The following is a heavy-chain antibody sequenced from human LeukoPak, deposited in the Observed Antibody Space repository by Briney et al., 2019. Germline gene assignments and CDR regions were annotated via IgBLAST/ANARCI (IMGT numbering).Heavy chain of an antibody. V-gene: IGHV3-11*01. Sequence: GGSLRLSCAASGFPFSDYYMSWIRQAPGKGLEWVSYISSRGSTIYYADSVKGRFTISRDNAKNSLYLQMNSLRAEDTAVYYCARDYPVLRFLEWYGGYVDYWGQGTLVTVSS. CDR2: ISSRGSTI. CDR3: ARDYPVLRFLEWYGGYVDY. J-gene: IGHJ4*02. CDR1: GFPFSDYY. D-gene: IGHD3-3*01.